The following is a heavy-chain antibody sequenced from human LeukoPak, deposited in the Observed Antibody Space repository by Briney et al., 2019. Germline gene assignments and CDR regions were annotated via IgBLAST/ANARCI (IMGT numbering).Heavy chain of an antibody. CDR1: GFTFGSYG. CDR3: AKAGEVYDILTGFDY. D-gene: IGHD3-9*01. J-gene: IGHJ4*02. Sequence: GGSLRLSCAASGFTFGSYGMHWVRQAPGKGLEWVAVISYDGSNKYYADSVKGRFTISRDNSKNTLYLQMNSLRAEDTAVYYCAKAGEVYDILTGFDYWGQGTLVTVSS. V-gene: IGHV3-30*18. CDR2: ISYDGSNK.